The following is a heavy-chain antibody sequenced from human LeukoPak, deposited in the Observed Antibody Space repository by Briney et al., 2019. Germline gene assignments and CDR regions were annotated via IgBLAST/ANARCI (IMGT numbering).Heavy chain of an antibody. D-gene: IGHD4-11*01. J-gene: IGHJ5*02. V-gene: IGHV3-30-3*01. CDR3: ARHGSVRSARWFDP. CDR2: ISYDGSNK. Sequence: PGGSLRLSCAASGFTFSSYAMHWVRQAPGKGLEWVAVISYDGSNKYYADSVKGRFTISRDNSKNTLYLQMNSLRAEDTAVYYCARHGSVRSARWFDPWGQGTLVTVSS. CDR1: GFTFSSYA.